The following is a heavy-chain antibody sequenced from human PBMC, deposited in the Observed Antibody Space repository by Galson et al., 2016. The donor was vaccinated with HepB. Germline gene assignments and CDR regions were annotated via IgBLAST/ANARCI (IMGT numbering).Heavy chain of an antibody. J-gene: IGHJ3*02. V-gene: IGHV3-30*04. Sequence: SLRLSCAASGFTFSKYALHWVRQAPGKGLEWVAVISTNGINEKYEDSVKGRFTVSRDNSKNTVVLQMKSLRPEDKAVYYCEKGQGVLRHFDWLTYDAFDMWGQGTMVTVSS. D-gene: IGHD3-9*01. CDR1: GFTFSKYA. CDR2: ISTNGINE. CDR3: EKGQGVLRHFDWLTYDAFDM.